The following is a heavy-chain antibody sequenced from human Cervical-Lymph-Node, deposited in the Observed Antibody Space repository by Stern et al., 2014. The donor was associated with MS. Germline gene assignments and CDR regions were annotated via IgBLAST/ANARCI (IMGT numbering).Heavy chain of an antibody. V-gene: IGHV3-66*01. J-gene: IGHJ5*02. D-gene: IGHD5-24*01. Sequence: EVQLVESGGTLVPPGGSLRLSCEASGSTFHTNYMPWVRQAPGKGLDWVSIFDSGISTYYAVSVKGRFSFSIDNSKNTLFLHMNNLRVEDTAMYYCTREMAARRLDPWGQGTLVIVSA. CDR3: TREMAARRLDP. CDR1: GSTFHTNY. CDR2: FDSGIST.